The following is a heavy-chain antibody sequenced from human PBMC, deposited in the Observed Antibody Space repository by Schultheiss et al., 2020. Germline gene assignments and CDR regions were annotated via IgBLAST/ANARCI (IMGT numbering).Heavy chain of an antibody. J-gene: IGHJ5*02. CDR2: IIPIFGTA. V-gene: IGHV1-69*05. Sequence: SVKVSCKASGGTFSSYAISWVRQAPGQGLEWMGGIIPIFGTANYAQKLQGRVTMTTDTSTSTAYMELRSLRSDDTAVYYCARRVVATIWRGNWFDPWGQGAWVTVYS. D-gene: IGHD5-12*01. CDR1: GGTFSSYA. CDR3: ARRVVATIWRGNWFDP.